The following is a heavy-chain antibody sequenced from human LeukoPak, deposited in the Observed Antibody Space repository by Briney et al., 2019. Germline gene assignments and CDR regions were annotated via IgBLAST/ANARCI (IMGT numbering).Heavy chain of an antibody. Sequence: GGSLRLSCAASGFTFDDYGMSWVRQAPGKGLEWVSGINWNGGSTGYADSVKGRFTISRDNAKNSLYLQMNSLRAEDTALYRCARVQFAELSSVEFDYWGQGTLATVSS. CDR2: INWNGGST. J-gene: IGHJ4*02. CDR1: GFTFDDYG. V-gene: IGHV3-20*01. CDR3: ARVQFAELSSVEFDY. D-gene: IGHD3-10*01.